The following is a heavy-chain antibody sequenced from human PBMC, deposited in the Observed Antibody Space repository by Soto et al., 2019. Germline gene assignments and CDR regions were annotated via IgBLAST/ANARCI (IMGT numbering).Heavy chain of an antibody. V-gene: IGHV4-39*01. CDR2: IYYSAST. CDR3: ARQMLLVAPTAQTYRRFGAFDI. CDR1: GGSISSSSYY. J-gene: IGHJ3*02. Sequence: SETLSLTCAVSGGSISSSSYYWGWVRQPPGKGLEWIGSIYYSASTYYNPSLKSRVSISVDTSNNQFSLKLNSVTAADTAVYHCARQMLLVAPTAQTYRRFGAFDICGQGPTVTVSS. D-gene: IGHD2-2*01.